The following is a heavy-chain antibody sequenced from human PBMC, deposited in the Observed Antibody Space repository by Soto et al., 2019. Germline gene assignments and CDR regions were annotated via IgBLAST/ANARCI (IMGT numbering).Heavy chain of an antibody. D-gene: IGHD3-3*01. J-gene: IGHJ3*01. V-gene: IGHV1-18*01. CDR1: TFTSSG. Sequence: QVQLVQSGGEVKKPGASVKVSCKTSTFTSSGISWVRRAPGQGLEWLGWISTYNGNTIYAPKFQGRVTMTRDTSTTTVYMELRSLKSDDTAVYICAREGILGPFDGYDLWGQGTMVTVTS. CDR3: AREGILGPFDGYDL. CDR2: ISTYNGNT.